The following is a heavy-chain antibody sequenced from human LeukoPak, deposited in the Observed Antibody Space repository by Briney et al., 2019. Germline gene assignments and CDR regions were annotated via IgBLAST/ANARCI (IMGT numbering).Heavy chain of an antibody. Sequence: GGSLRLSCAASGFTFSSYSMNWVRQAPGKGLEWVSSISSSSSYIYYADSVKGRFTISRDNAKTSLYLQMNSLRAEDTAVYYCARDPSGWYVDYWGQGTLVTVSS. CDR3: ARDPSGWYVDY. J-gene: IGHJ4*02. D-gene: IGHD6-19*01. CDR2: ISSSSSYI. V-gene: IGHV3-21*01. CDR1: GFTFSSYS.